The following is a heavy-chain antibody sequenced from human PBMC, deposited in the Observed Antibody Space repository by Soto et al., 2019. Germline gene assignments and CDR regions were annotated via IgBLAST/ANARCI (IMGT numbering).Heavy chain of an antibody. Sequence: ASVKVSCKASGYTFTCYGISWVRQAPGQGLEWMGWISAYNGNTNYAQKLQGRVTMTTDTSTSTAYMELRSLRSDDTAVYYCARITMIVVVTYGMDVWGQGTTVTVSS. J-gene: IGHJ6*02. V-gene: IGHV1-18*01. D-gene: IGHD3-22*01. CDR3: ARITMIVVVTYGMDV. CDR2: ISAYNGNT. CDR1: GYTFTCYG.